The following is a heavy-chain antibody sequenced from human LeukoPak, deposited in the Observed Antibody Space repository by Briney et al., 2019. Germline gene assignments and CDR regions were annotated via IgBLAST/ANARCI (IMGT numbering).Heavy chain of an antibody. Sequence: SETLSPTCTVSGGFTTTGSHYWGWVRQPPGKGLEWIGSIYYSGSTYYNPSLKSRVTISVDTSKNQFSLKLNSVTATDTAVYYCARHYGPWGQGTLVTVSS. V-gene: IGHV4-39*01. CDR3: ARHYGP. CDR2: IYYSGST. J-gene: IGHJ4*02. D-gene: IGHD3-10*01. CDR1: GGFTTTGSHY.